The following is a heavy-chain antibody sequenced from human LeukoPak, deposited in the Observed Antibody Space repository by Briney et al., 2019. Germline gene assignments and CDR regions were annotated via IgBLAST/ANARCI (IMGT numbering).Heavy chain of an antibody. CDR1: GGTSSSYA. V-gene: IGHV1-69*05. J-gene: IGHJ5*02. CDR2: TIPIFGTA. D-gene: IGHD3-3*01. Sequence: ASVKVSCKASGGTSSSYAISWVRQAPGQGLEWMGGTIPIFGTANYAQKFQGRVTITTDESTSTAYMELSSLRSEDTAVYYCARDVGYYDFWSGYSNWFDPWGQGTLVTVSS. CDR3: ARDVGYYDFWSGYSNWFDP.